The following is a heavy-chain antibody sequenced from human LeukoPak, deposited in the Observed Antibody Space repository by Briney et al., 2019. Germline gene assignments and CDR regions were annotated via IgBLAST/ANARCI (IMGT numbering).Heavy chain of an antibody. V-gene: IGHV3-66*01. D-gene: IGHD6-13*01. CDR3: ATDVRSSPLGF. CDR1: GFTVTNDY. J-gene: IGHJ4*01. Sequence: GGSLRLSCAVSGFTVTNDYMNWVRQAPGKGLEWVSIIYSGGSTYYADSVKGRFTISRDSSNNTLFLQMSNLRADDSGLYYCATDVRSSPLGFWGHGTLVTVSS. CDR2: IYSGGST.